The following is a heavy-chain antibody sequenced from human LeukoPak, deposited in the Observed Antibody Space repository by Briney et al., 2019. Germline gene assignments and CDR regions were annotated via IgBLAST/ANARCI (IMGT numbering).Heavy chain of an antibody. CDR1: GSTFSSYW. D-gene: IGHD3-10*01. Sequence: GGSLRLSCAASGSTFSSYWMSWVRQAPGKGLEWVANIKQDGSEKYYVDSVKGRFTISRGNSKNTLYLQMNSLRAEDTAVYYCARGRVTAYDAFDIWGQGTMVTVSS. J-gene: IGHJ3*02. V-gene: IGHV3-7*01. CDR2: IKQDGSEK. CDR3: ARGRVTAYDAFDI.